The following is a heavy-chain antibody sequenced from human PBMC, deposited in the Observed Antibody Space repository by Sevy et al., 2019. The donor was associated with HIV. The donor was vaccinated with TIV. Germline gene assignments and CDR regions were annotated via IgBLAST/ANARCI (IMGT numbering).Heavy chain of an antibody. Sequence: ASVKVSCKASGYTFTSYGISWVRQAPGQGLEWMGWISAYNGNTNYAQKLQGRVTMTTDTSTSTACMELRSLRSDDTALSYCARYVEYYYYYGMDVWGQGTTVTVSS. CDR2: ISAYNGNT. CDR1: GYTFTSYG. V-gene: IGHV1-18*01. CDR3: ARYVEYYYYYGMDV. J-gene: IGHJ6*02. D-gene: IGHD2-15*01.